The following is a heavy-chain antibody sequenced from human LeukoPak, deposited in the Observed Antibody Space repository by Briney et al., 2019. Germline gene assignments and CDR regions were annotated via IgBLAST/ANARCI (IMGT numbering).Heavy chain of an antibody. D-gene: IGHD3-9*01. J-gene: IGHJ4*02. CDR3: AAGGAIRYFDY. CDR1: GVSIFSYY. CDR2: SHYSGTT. Sequence: SETLSLTCAVSGVSIFSYYWNWIRQPPGQGLEWIGYSHYSGTTNYNPSLKSRVSISIDTSKSQFSLKLTSATAADTAIYYCAAGGAIRYFDYWGQGTLLSVSS. V-gene: IGHV4-59*08.